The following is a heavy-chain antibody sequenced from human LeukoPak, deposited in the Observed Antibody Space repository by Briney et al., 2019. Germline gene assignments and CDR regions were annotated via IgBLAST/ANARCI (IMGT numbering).Heavy chain of an antibody. V-gene: IGHV4-61*02. CDR1: GGSISSGSYY. J-gene: IGHJ4*02. CDR2: IYTSGST. CDR3: ARDIGMAAAGILDY. D-gene: IGHD6-13*01. Sequence: SQTLSLTCTVSGGSISSGSYYWSWIRQPAGKGLEWIGRIYTSGSTNYNPSLKSRVTMSVDTSKNQFSLKLSSETAADTAVYYCARDIGMAAAGILDYWGQGTLVTVSS.